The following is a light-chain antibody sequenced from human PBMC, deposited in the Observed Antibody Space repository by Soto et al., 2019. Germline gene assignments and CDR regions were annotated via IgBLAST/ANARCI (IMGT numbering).Light chain of an antibody. J-gene: IGLJ1*01. CDR3: SSYTTRNTEV. Sequence: QSVLTQPASVSGSPGQSVAISCTGTSSDVGGYDFVSWYQHHPGKAPKLVIFDVNNRPSGVSNRFSGSKSGNTASLTISGLQAEDEAEYYCSSYTTRNTEVFGTGTKLTVL. CDR2: DVN. CDR1: SSDVGGYDF. V-gene: IGLV2-14*03.